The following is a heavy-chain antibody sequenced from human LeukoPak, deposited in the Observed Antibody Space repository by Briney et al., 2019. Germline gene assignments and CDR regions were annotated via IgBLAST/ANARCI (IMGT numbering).Heavy chain of an antibody. J-gene: IGHJ4*02. V-gene: IGHV5-51*01. CDR2: IFSGYSDT. Sequence: GESLKISCEGSGYTFTKYWIAWVRQMPGKGLEWMGIIFSGYSDTRYRPSFHGQVTISADNSINTAYLQWSSLMASDTAMYYCARGWAGTTHFDYWGQGTLVTVSS. CDR1: GYTFTKYW. D-gene: IGHD1-7*01. CDR3: ARGWAGTTHFDY.